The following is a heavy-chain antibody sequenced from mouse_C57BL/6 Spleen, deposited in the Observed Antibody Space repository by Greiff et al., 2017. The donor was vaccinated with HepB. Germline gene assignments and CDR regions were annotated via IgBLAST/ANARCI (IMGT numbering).Heavy chain of an antibody. CDR1: GYTFTSYW. V-gene: IGHV1-61*01. J-gene: IGHJ2*01. CDR2: IYPSDSET. CDR3: ARDYYGSSYDY. Sequence: QVQLKQPGAELVRPGSSVKLSCKASGYTFTSYWMDWVKQRPGQGLEWIGNIYPSDSETHYNQKFKDKATLTVDKSSSTAYMQLSSLTSEVSAVYYCARDYYGSSYDYWGQGTTLTVSS. D-gene: IGHD1-1*01.